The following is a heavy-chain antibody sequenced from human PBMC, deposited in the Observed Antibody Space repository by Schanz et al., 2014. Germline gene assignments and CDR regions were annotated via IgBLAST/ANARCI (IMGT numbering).Heavy chain of an antibody. Sequence: QVQLVESGGGVVQPGRSLRLSCAASGFTFSSYGMHWVRQAPGKGLEWVTFIRYDGSKKYYVDSVKGRFTISRDNSKNTLYLQMNSLRVEDTAVYSCAKGGSSLDDWGQGTLVTVSS. D-gene: IGHD3-16*01. CDR2: IRYDGSKK. V-gene: IGHV3-30*02. CDR1: GFTFSSYG. CDR3: AKGGSSLDD. J-gene: IGHJ4*02.